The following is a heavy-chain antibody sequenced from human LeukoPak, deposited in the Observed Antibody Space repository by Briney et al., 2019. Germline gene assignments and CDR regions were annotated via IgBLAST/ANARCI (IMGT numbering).Heavy chain of an antibody. CDR3: SRENGAFSPFGY. D-gene: IGHD2-8*01. V-gene: IGHV4-4*02. CDR2: ISLTGLT. CDR1: GGSISNTNW. J-gene: IGHJ4*02. Sequence: SETLSLTCGVSGGSISNTNWWSWVRQPPGQGLEWIGEISLTGLTHYNPSLESRVTVSLDKSKDQLSLNLTSVTAADTAVYYCSRENGAFSPFGYWGQGTLVTVLS.